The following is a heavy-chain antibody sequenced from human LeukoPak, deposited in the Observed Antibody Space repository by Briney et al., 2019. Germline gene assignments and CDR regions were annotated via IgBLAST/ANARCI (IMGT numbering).Heavy chain of an antibody. CDR3: AREGFAYSSSHYFDY. J-gene: IGHJ4*02. D-gene: IGHD6-6*01. V-gene: IGHV1-46*01. CDR1: GYSFTNYY. Sequence: ASVKVSCKASGYSFTNYYMHWVRQAPGQGFEWMGIINPRGVITTYAQKFRGRVTMTNDMSTSTVFMELSSLSSEETALYYCAREGFAYSSSHYFDYWGQGNLVSVSS. CDR2: INPRGVIT.